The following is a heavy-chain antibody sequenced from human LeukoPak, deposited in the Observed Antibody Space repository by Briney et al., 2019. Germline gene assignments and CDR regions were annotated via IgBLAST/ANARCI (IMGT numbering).Heavy chain of an antibody. Sequence: SQTLSLTCTVSGGSISSGGYYWSWIRQHPGKGLEWSGYIYYSGSTYYNPSLKSRVTMSVDTSKNQFSLKLSSVTAADTAVYYCARADYGAQKYSFDYWGQGTLVTVSS. CDR1: GGSISSGGYY. J-gene: IGHJ4*02. CDR3: ARADYGAQKYSFDY. V-gene: IGHV4-31*03. CDR2: IYYSGST. D-gene: IGHD4-17*01.